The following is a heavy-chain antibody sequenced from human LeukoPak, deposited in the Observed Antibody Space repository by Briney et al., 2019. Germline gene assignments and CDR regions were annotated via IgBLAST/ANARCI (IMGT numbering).Heavy chain of an antibody. J-gene: IGHJ4*02. V-gene: IGHV4-4*07. CDR1: GGSISSYY. Sequence: SETLSLTCTVSGGSISSYYWIWIRQPAGEGLEWIGRITNSGGTNYNPSLKSRVTMSVDPSKNQFFLKLTSVTAADTAVYYCAREGRRASPGYWGQGTLVTVSS. CDR2: ITNSGGT. CDR3: AREGRRASPGY. D-gene: IGHD6-6*01.